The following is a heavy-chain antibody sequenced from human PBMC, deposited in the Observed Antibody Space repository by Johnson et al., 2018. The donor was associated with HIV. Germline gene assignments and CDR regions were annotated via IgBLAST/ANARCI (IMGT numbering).Heavy chain of an antibody. D-gene: IGHD2-15*01. CDR2: ISGSGGST. V-gene: IGHV3-23*04. J-gene: IGHJ3*02. Sequence: EVQLVESGGGLVQPGGSLRLSCAASGFTFSSYAMSWVRQAPGKGLEWVSAISGSGGSTYYADSVKGRFTISRDNSKNTLYLQMNSLRAEDTAVYYCAKDGRYCSGGSCYGAFDIWGQGTMVTVSS. CDR1: GFTFSSYA. CDR3: AKDGRYCSGGSCYGAFDI.